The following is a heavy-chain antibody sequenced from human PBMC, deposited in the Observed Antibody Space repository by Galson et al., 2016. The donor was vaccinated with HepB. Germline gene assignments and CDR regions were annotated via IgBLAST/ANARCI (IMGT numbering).Heavy chain of an antibody. J-gene: IGHJ4*02. D-gene: IGHD2-15*01. CDR1: GGSISGHF. V-gene: IGHV4-59*11. CDR3: ARGRVVYY. CDR2: VYYSGET. Sequence: SETLSLTCIVSGGSISGHFWSWIRQPPGRGLEWIGFVYYSGETNYNPSLKSRVTISLDTSKNQFSLKLSSVTAADTAVYYCARGRVVYYWGQGTLVTVSS.